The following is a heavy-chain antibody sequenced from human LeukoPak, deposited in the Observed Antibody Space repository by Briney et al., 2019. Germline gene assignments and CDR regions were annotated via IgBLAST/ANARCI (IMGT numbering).Heavy chain of an antibody. J-gene: IGHJ6*03. CDR2: IYYSGST. D-gene: IGHD6-13*01. CDR3: ARGGPSSWYYYYYYMDV. Sequence: PSETLSLTCTVSGGSISSSSYYWGWIRQPPGRGREGIGSIYYSGSTYYNPSLKSRVTISVDTSKNQFSLKLSSVTAADTAVYYCARGGPSSWYYYYYYMDVWGKGTTVTVSS. V-gene: IGHV4-39*01. CDR1: GGSISSSSYY.